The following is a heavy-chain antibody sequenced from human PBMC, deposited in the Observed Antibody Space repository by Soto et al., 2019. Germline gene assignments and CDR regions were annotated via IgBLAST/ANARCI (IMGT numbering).Heavy chain of an antibody. CDR1: GYIFTNYY. J-gene: IGHJ4*02. CDR2: INPLPTSGST. CDR3: ARDLAAAAY. D-gene: IGHD6-13*01. V-gene: IGHV1-46*01. Sequence: QVQLVQSGAEVKKPGASVKVSCKASGYIFTNYYIHWVRQAPGQGLEWMAIINPLPTSGSTDYAQKFQVRVPVTRDTSTSTVYLELSSLRSDDTAVYYCARDLAAAAYWGQGTLVTVSS.